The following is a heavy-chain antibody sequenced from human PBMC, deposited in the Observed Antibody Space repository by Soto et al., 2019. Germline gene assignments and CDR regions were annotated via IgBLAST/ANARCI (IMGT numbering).Heavy chain of an antibody. CDR3: ERGAAGTHYYGMDV. CDR2: ISHDGNSK. D-gene: IGHD6-19*01. V-gene: IGHV3-30-3*01. Sequence: QVQLVGSGGGVVQPGRSLRLSCAVSGFTFSRYAIHWVRQGPGKGLEWVAVISHDGNSKYYADSVKGRFTISRDNSENTLFRQMNSLRPADPAMYYCERGAAGTHYYGMDVWGQGPTVAVSS. CDR1: GFTFSRYA. J-gene: IGHJ6*02.